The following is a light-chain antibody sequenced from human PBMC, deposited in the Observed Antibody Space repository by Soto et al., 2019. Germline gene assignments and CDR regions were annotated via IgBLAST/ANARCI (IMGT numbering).Light chain of an antibody. V-gene: IGKV3-20*01. J-gene: IGKJ3*01. CDR1: QSVSNNY. Sequence: EIVLTQSPGTLSLSPGERVTLSCRASQSVSNNYLAWYQQKPGQAPRLLIHDASSRATGIPDRFSGSESGTDFTLTISRLEPEDFAVYYCQQHYGSPFTFGPGTKVEI. CDR2: DAS. CDR3: QQHYGSPFT.